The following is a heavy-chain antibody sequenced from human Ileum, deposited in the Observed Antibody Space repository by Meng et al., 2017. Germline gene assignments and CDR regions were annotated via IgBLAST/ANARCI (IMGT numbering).Heavy chain of an antibody. Sequence: GESLKISCAASGFTFSDAWMSWVRQAPGKGLEWVGLIKSRRSGGSIDFAAPVKGRFTISRDDSKNTVYLQMSSLKTEDTAVYYCTWTTTFGGVIGKWGQGAPVTVSS. CDR2: IKSRRSGGSI. CDR1: GFTFSDAW. J-gene: IGHJ4*02. D-gene: IGHD3-16*02. V-gene: IGHV3-15*01. CDR3: TWTTTFGGVIGK.